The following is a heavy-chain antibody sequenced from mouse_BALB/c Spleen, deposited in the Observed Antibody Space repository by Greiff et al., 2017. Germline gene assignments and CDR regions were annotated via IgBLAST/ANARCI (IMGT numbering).Heavy chain of an antibody. CDR1: GFTFSSYT. V-gene: IGHV5-12-2*01. Sequence: EVKVVESGGGLVQPGGSLKLSCAASGFTFSSYTMSWVRQTPEKRLEWVAYISNGGGSTYYPDTVKGRFTISRDNAKNTLYLQMSSLKSEDTAMYYCARHHYDYDGFFDYWGQGTTLTVSS. CDR3: ARHHYDYDGFFDY. D-gene: IGHD2-4*01. CDR2: ISNGGGST. J-gene: IGHJ2*01.